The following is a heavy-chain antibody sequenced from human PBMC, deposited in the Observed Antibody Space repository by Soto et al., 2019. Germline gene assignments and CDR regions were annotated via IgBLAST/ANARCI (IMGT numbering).Heavy chain of an antibody. Sequence: TGGSLRLSCAASGFSFSNYALTWVRQAPGKGLEWVSTLSANGDTTYYAGSVKGRFTTSRDNSKNTLSLQMNDLRAEDTAVYYCATDLITPFWGQGTTVTVSS. J-gene: IGHJ6*02. CDR1: GFSFSNYA. V-gene: IGHV3-23*01. CDR3: ATDLITPF. CDR2: LSANGDTT. D-gene: IGHD1-20*01.